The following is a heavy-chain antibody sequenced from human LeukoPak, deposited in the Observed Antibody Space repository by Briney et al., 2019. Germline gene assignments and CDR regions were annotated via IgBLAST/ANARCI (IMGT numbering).Heavy chain of an antibody. J-gene: IGHJ3*02. Sequence: SETLSLTCTVSGGSISSSSYYWGWIRQPPGTGLEWLGSIYYSGSTYYNPSLKSRVTISVDTSKNQFSLKLSSVTAADTAVYYCARHSTSYYDFWSGYYDAFDIWGQGTMVTVSS. CDR2: IYYSGST. CDR3: ARHSTSYYDFWSGYYDAFDI. D-gene: IGHD3-3*01. CDR1: GGSISSSSYY. V-gene: IGHV4-39*01.